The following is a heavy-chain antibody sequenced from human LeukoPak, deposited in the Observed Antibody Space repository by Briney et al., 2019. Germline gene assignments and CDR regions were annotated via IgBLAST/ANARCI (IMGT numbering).Heavy chain of an antibody. J-gene: IGHJ4*02. CDR2: IRSKTYGGTT. CDR3: TRGPRSSWYFDY. V-gene: IGHV3-49*04. CDR1: ELTFNSNW. Sequence: PGGSLTLSCAASELTFNSNWMHWVRQAPGKGREWVGFIRSKTYGGTTEYAAAVKGRFTISRDDSKSVAYLQMNSLKIEDTAVYYCTRGPRSSWYFDYWGKGTLVTVSS. D-gene: IGHD6-13*01.